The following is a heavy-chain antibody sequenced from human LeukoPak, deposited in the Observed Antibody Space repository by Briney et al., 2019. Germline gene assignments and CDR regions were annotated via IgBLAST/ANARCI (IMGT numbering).Heavy chain of an antibody. CDR2: MNPNSGNT. CDR1: GYTFTSYD. Sequence: GASVKVSSKASGYTFTSYDINWARQAAGQGLEWMGWMNPNSGNTGYAQTFQARVTMTRNTSISTAYLQWSSLKASDTAMYYCARHITRGGSYSGDAFEIWGQGTMVTVSS. CDR3: ARHITRGGSYSGDAFEI. D-gene: IGHD1-26*01. V-gene: IGHV1-8*01. J-gene: IGHJ3*02.